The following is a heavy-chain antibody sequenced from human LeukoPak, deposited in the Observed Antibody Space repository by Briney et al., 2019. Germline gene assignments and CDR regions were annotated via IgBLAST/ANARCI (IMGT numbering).Heavy chain of an antibody. V-gene: IGHV1-18*01. Sequence: SVKVSWEASVYTFTSYGISWVRQAPGQGLEWMGWISAYNGNTNYAQKLQGRVTMTTDTSTSTAYMELRSLRSDDTAVYYCARARWELLGNWFDPWGQGTLVTVSS. CDR1: VYTFTSYG. J-gene: IGHJ5*02. CDR2: ISAYNGNT. CDR3: ARARWELLGNWFDP. D-gene: IGHD1-26*01.